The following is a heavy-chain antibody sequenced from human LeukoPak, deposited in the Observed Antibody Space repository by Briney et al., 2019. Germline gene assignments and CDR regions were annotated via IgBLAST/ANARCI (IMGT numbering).Heavy chain of an antibody. CDR3: AGDGGYSTGWVHY. V-gene: IGHV4-34*01. J-gene: IGHJ4*02. CDR2: INHSGST. CDR1: GGSFSGYY. Sequence: SETLSLTCAVYGGSFSGYYWSWIRQPPGKGLEWIGEINHSGSTNYNPSLKSRVTVSVDTSKNQFSLKLSSVTAADTAVYYCAGDGGYSTGWVHYWGQGTLVTVSS. D-gene: IGHD6-19*01.